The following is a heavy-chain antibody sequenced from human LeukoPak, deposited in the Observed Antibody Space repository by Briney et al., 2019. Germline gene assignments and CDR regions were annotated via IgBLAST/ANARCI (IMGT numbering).Heavy chain of an antibody. J-gene: IGHJ5*02. D-gene: IGHD1-1*01. Sequence: PGGSLRLSCAASGFTFSSYWMHWVRQAPGKGLVWVSRINSAGSSTSYADSVKGRFTISRDNAKNTLYLQMNSLRVDDTAVYYCACLATATIGPWGQGTLVTVSS. V-gene: IGHV3-74*01. CDR1: GFTFSSYW. CDR2: INSAGSST. CDR3: ACLATATIGP.